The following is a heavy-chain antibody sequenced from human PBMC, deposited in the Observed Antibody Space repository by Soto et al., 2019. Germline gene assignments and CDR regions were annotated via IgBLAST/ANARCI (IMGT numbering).Heavy chain of an antibody. Sequence: GASVKVSCKASGYTFTGYYMHGVRQAPGQGLEWMGWINPNSGGTNYAQKFQGWVTMTRDTSISTAYMELGRLRSDDTAVYYCASDLEYYYDSSGYYPDNYGINFWGQGTTVTVSS. CDR3: ASDLEYYYDSSGYYPDNYGINF. CDR2: INPNSGGT. J-gene: IGHJ6*02. CDR1: GYTFTGYY. D-gene: IGHD3-22*01. V-gene: IGHV1-2*04.